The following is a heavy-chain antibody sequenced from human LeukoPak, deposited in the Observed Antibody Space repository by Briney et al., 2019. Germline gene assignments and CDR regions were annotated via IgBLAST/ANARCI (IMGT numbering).Heavy chain of an antibody. D-gene: IGHD3-3*01. Sequence: ASVKVSCKASGYTFTSYGISWVRQAPGQGLEWMGWITTSNGDTDYTQKLQGRVTMTTDTSTSTAYMELRSLRSDDTAVYYCAGKSRTIFGEEPPFTYGGKGPLVTVSS. CDR2: ITTSNGDT. V-gene: IGHV1-18*04. CDR3: AGKSRTIFGEEPPFTY. J-gene: IGHJ4*02. CDR1: GYTFTSYG.